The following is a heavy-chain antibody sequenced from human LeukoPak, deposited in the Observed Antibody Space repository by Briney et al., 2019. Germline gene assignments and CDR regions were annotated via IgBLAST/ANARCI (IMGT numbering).Heavy chain of an antibody. CDR1: GGSFSRYY. D-gene: IGHD4-23*01. Sequence: ETLSLTCGFYGGSFSRYYWSWIRQPPGKGLEWVSSISGSGGNTYYADSVKGRFTISRDNSKNTLYMQMNSLRAEDTAVYYCAKLVTHFDYWGQGTLVTVSS. CDR3: AKLVTHFDY. V-gene: IGHV3-23*01. CDR2: ISGSGGNT. J-gene: IGHJ4*02.